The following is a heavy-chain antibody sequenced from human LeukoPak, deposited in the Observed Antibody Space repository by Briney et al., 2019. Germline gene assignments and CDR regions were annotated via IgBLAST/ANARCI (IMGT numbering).Heavy chain of an antibody. D-gene: IGHD3-9*01. CDR1: GYTFTSYG. CDR2: ISAYNSNT. J-gene: IGHJ4*02. V-gene: IGHV1-18*01. Sequence: AAVKVSCKDSGYTFTSYGISWVRQDPGQGREWLGWISAYNSNTNYAQKLQGRVTITTDTSTSTAYMELRSLRSDDTAVYYCARDEDYHILTGYERFDYWGQGTLVTDSS. CDR3: ARDEDYHILTGYERFDY.